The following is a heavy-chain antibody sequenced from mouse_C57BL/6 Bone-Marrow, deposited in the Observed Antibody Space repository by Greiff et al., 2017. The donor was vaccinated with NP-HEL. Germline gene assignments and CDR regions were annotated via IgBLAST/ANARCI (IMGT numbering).Heavy chain of an antibody. V-gene: IGHV1-74*01. CDR2: IYPSDSDT. CDR1: GYTFTSYW. Sequence: QVQLQQPGAELVKPGASVKVSCKASGYTFTSYWMHWVKQRPGQGLEWIGRIYPSDSDTNYNQKFKGKATLTADKSSSTAYMPLSSLTSEDSAVYYWAISAMITTQRYYAMDYWGQGTSVTVSS. D-gene: IGHD2-4*01. CDR3: AISAMITTQRYYAMDY. J-gene: IGHJ4*01.